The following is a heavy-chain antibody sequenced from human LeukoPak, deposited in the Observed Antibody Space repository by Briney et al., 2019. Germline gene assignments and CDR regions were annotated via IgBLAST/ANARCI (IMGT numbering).Heavy chain of an antibody. CDR2: ISYDGSNK. D-gene: IGHD3-22*01. CDR1: GFTISSYA. J-gene: IGHJ4*02. Sequence: PGRSLRLSCAASGFTISSYAMHWVRQAPGKGLEWVAVISYDGSNKYYADSVKGRFTISRDNSKNTLCLQMNSLRAEDTAVYYCARDQGVIVFDYWGQGTLVTVSS. V-gene: IGHV3-30-3*01. CDR3: ARDQGVIVFDY.